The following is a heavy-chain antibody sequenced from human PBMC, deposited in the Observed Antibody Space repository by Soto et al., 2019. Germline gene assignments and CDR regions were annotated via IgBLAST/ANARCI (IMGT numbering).Heavy chain of an antibody. CDR2: ISPDNRNT. D-gene: IGHD5-12*01. CDR1: AYTFTIYG. Sequence: VQLVQSGGEVKKPGASVKVSCKASAYTFTIYGINWVRQPTGQGLEWMGWISPDNRNTNYAQKLQGRVTMTTDTSTSTAYMELRSLRSDDTAVYYCARALGYSGYAGMDVWGQGTTVTVSS. CDR3: ARALGYSGYAGMDV. J-gene: IGHJ6*02. V-gene: IGHV1-18*01.